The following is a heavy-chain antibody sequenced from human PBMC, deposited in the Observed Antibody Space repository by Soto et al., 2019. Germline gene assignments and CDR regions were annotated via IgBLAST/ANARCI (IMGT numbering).Heavy chain of an antibody. CDR2: IYYSGST. D-gene: IGHD3-9*01. V-gene: IGHV4-59*01. CDR1: GGSISSYY. Sequence: QVQLQESGPGLVKPSETLSLTCTVSGGSISSYYWSWIRQPPGKGLEWIGYIYYSGSTNYNPSLKSRGNISVDTAKNQFSLKLSSVTAADTAVYYFARGRLTHFDWLSNFDYWGQGTLVTVSS. CDR3: ARGRLTHFDWLSNFDY. J-gene: IGHJ4*02.